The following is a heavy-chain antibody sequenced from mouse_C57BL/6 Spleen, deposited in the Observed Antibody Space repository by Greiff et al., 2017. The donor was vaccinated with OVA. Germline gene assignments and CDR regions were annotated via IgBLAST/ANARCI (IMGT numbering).Heavy chain of an antibody. Sequence: EVQLVESGEGLVKPGGSLKLSCAASGFTFSSYAMSWVRQTPEKRLEWVAYISSGGDYIYYADTVKGRFTISRDNARNTLYLQMSSLKSEDTAMYYCTRDLGQDWYFDVWGTGTTVTVCS. J-gene: IGHJ1*03. CDR3: TRDLGQDWYFDV. D-gene: IGHD3-3*01. CDR2: ISSGGDYI. CDR1: GFTFSSYA. V-gene: IGHV5-9-1*02.